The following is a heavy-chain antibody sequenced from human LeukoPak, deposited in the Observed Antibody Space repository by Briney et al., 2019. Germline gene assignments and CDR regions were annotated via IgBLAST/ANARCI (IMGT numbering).Heavy chain of an antibody. D-gene: IGHD6-6*01. CDR2: ISAYNGNT. Sequence: GASVKVSCKASGYTFTSYGISWVRQAPGQGLEWMGWISAYNGNTNYAQKLQGRVTMTTDTSTSTAYMELRSLISDDTAVYYCARLSAARLYNWFDPWGQGTLVTVSS. J-gene: IGHJ5*02. CDR1: GYTFTSYG. V-gene: IGHV1-18*01. CDR3: ARLSAARLYNWFDP.